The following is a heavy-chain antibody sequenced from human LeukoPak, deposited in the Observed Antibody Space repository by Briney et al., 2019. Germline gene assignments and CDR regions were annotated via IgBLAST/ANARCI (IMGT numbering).Heavy chain of an antibody. CDR3: AAQQLVGLGVDY. V-gene: IGHV4-59*01. Sequence: PGGSLRLSCAASGFTFDDYGMSWVRQAPGKGLEWIGYIYYSGSTNYNPSLKSRVTISVDTSKNQFSLKLSSVTAADTAVYYCAAQQLVGLGVDYWGQGTLVTVSS. J-gene: IGHJ4*02. CDR1: GFTFDDYG. D-gene: IGHD6-13*01. CDR2: IYYSGST.